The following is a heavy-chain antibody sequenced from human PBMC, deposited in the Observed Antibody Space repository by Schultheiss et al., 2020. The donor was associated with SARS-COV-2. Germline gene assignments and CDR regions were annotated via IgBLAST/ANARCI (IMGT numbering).Heavy chain of an antibody. CDR3: AGLEEEVRGVGVLDV. D-gene: IGHD3-10*01. J-gene: IGHJ6*02. Sequence: SDTLSLTCTVSGGSISSGGYYWSWIRQHPGKGLEWIGYIYYSGSTYYNPSLKSRVTISVDTSKNQFSLELRSVTAADTAVYYCAGLEEEVRGVGVLDVWGQGTTVTVSS. V-gene: IGHV4-31*03. CDR1: GGSISSGGYY. CDR2: IYYSGST.